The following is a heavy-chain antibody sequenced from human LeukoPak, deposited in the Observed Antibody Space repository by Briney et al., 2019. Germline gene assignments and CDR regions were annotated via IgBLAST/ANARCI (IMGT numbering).Heavy chain of an antibody. V-gene: IGHV4-4*02. CDR3: ARGGYDSSGSYGMDV. CDR2: IYHSGST. Sequence: PSETLSLTCAVSGGSISSSNWWSWVRQPPGKGLEWIGEIYHSGSTNYNPSLKSRVTISVDKSKNQFSLKLSSVTAADTAVYYCARGGYDSSGSYGMDVWGQGTTVTVSS. J-gene: IGHJ6*02. CDR1: GGSISSSNW. D-gene: IGHD3-22*01.